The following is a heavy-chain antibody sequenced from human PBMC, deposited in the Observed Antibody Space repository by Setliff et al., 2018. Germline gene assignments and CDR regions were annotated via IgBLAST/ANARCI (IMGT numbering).Heavy chain of an antibody. CDR3: ARNWVTAQHYYYGMDV. CDR2: ISAYNGYT. V-gene: IGHV1-18*01. Sequence: ASVKVSCKASGYTFTSYGISWVRQAPGQGLEWMGWISAYNGYTNYAQKLQGRVTMTTDTSTSTAYMELRSLRSDDTAVYYCARNWVTAQHYYYGMDVWGQGTTVTVSS. D-gene: IGHD2-21*02. J-gene: IGHJ6*02. CDR1: GYTFTSYG.